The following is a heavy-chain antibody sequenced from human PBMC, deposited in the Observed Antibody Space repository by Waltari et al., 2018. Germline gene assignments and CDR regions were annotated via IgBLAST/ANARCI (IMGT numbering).Heavy chain of an antibody. V-gene: IGHV4-61*02. CDR1: GGSISSGSYY. CDR3: ARDEGSVAGTGFDY. J-gene: IGHJ4*02. Sequence: QVQLQESGPGLVKPSQTLSLTCTVSGGSISSGSYYWSWIRQPAGKGLEWIGRIYTSGSPNYNPPLKRRVSISVDPSKNQFSLKLSSVTAADTAVYYCARDEGSVAGTGFDYWGQGTLVTVSS. D-gene: IGHD6-19*01. CDR2: IYTSGSP.